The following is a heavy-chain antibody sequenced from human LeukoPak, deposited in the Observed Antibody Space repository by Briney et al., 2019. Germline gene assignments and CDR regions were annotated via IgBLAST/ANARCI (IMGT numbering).Heavy chain of an antibody. CDR3: ARAPLYCSSTSCHMTGGDY. D-gene: IGHD2-2*02. CDR1: GGAFSSYA. Sequence: GASVKVSCKASGGAFSSYAISWVRQAPGQGLEWMGGIIPIFGTANYAQKFQGRVTSTADESTSTAYMELSSLRSEDTAVYYCARAPLYCSSTSCHMTGGDYWGQGTLVTVSS. J-gene: IGHJ4*02. CDR2: IIPIFGTA. V-gene: IGHV1-69*13.